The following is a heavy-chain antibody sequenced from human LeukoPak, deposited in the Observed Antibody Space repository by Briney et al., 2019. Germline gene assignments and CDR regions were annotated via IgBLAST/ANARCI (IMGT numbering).Heavy chain of an antibody. Sequence: GGSLRLSCAASGFTFSSYTMNWVRQAPGKGLEWISYISSSSSTIYYADSVKGRFTISRDNAKNSLYLQMNSLRAEDTAVYYCARDRGVVVPAADYWGQGTLVTVSS. CDR1: GFTFSSYT. V-gene: IGHV3-48*01. J-gene: IGHJ4*02. CDR3: ARDRGVVVPAADY. CDR2: ISSSSSTI. D-gene: IGHD2-2*01.